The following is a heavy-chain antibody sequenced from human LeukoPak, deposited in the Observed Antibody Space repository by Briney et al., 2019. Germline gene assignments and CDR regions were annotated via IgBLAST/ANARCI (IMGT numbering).Heavy chain of an antibody. D-gene: IGHD3-10*01. V-gene: IGHV3-30*02. CDR3: AKWGVITMVRGVIDY. CDR2: IRYDGSNK. J-gene: IGHJ4*02. Sequence: PGGSLRLSCAASGSTFSSYGMHWVRQAPGKGLEWVAFIRYDGSNKYYADSVKGRFTISRDNSKNTLYLQMNSLRAEDTAVYYCAKWGVITMVRGVIDYWGQGTLVTVSS. CDR1: GSTFSSYG.